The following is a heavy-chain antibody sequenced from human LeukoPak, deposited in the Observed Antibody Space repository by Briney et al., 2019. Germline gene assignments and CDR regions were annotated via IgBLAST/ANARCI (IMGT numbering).Heavy chain of an antibody. Sequence: ASVKVSCKASGGTFSSYAISWGRQAPGQGLEWMGGIIPIFGTANYAQKFQGRVTITADKSTSTAYMELSSLRSEDTAVYYCAREIVVAATQYYYYYYGMDVWGKGTTVTVSS. CDR3: AREIVVAATQYYYYYYGMDV. D-gene: IGHD2-15*01. CDR2: IIPIFGTA. V-gene: IGHV1-69*06. J-gene: IGHJ6*04. CDR1: GGTFSSYA.